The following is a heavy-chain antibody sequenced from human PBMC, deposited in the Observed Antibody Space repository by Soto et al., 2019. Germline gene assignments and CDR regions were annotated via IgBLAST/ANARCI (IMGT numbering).Heavy chain of an antibody. CDR3: ARDGAFVEIRSWWFHL. D-gene: IGHD2-15*01. Sequence: QVQVVESGGGVVQPGRSLRLSCAASGFALSDYGMHWVRQAPGKGLEWVAINWYDGKNKFYADSVKGRFTISRDNPNNMLYLKMESRRAEATGVYYCARDGAFVEIRSWWFHLWGRGTLVTVSS. CDR2: NWYDGKNK. J-gene: IGHJ2*01. V-gene: IGHV3-33*01. CDR1: GFALSDYG.